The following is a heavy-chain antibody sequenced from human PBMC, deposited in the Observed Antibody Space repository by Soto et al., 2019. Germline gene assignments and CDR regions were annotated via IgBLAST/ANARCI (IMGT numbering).Heavy chain of an antibody. J-gene: IGHJ6*02. D-gene: IGHD2-2*01. CDR2: ISTSSRYI. V-gene: IGHV3-21*01. Sequence: GGSLRLSCAASGFTFTSYSMNWVRQAPGKGLEWVSSISTSSRYIYYVDSVKGRFTISRDNARNSLYLQMNSLGAEDTAVYYCARAKDIVLVPAGLGMDVWGQGTKVTVSS. CDR3: ARAKDIVLVPAGLGMDV. CDR1: GFTFTSYS.